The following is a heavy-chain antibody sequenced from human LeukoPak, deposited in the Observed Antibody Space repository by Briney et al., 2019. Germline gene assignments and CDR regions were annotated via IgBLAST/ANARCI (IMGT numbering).Heavy chain of an antibody. CDR1: GFTVSSNS. CDR3: ARRAGAYSHPYDY. J-gene: IGHJ4*02. Sequence: GGSLRLSCTVSGFTVSSNSMSWVRQAPGKGLEWVSFIYSDNTLYSNTVTGRFTISKDNSKNALYLQMNSLRAEDTAVYYCARRAGAYSHPYDYWGQGTLVTVSS. CDR2: IYSDNT. D-gene: IGHD4/OR15-4a*01. V-gene: IGHV3-53*01.